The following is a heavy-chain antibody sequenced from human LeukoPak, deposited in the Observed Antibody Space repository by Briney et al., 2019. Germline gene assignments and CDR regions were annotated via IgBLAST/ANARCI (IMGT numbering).Heavy chain of an antibody. D-gene: IGHD6-13*01. CDR1: GGSISTYW. J-gene: IGHJ4*02. CDR3: ARVGSGIAAAGTSSTTNYFDY. V-gene: IGHV4-59*12. CDR2: IFYSGYT. Sequence: PSETLSLTCSVSGGSISTYWWSWIRQSPGKGLEWIGNIFYSGYTNYNPSLKSRVTISVDKSKNQFSLKLSSVTAADTAVYYCARVGSGIAAAGTSSTTNYFDYWGQGTLVTVSS.